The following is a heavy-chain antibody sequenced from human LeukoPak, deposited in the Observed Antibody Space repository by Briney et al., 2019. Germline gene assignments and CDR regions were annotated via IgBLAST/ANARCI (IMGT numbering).Heavy chain of an antibody. V-gene: IGHV3-53*01. J-gene: IGHJ4*02. CDR2: IYSGGST. D-gene: IGHD6-19*01. CDR3: AREAVAGGLDY. Sequence: GGSLRLSCAASGFTFSSYAMSWVRQAPGKGLEWVSVIYSGGSTYYADSVKGRFTISRDNSKNTLYLQMNSLRAEDTAVYYCAREAVAGGLDYWGQGTLVTVSS. CDR1: GFTFSSYA.